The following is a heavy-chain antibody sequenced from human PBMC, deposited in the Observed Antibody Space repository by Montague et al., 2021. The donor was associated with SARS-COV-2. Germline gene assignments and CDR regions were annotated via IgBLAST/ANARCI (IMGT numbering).Heavy chain of an antibody. CDR1: GGSISSSSYY. V-gene: IGHV4-39*07. CDR3: ARVGRQQLVRLSGMDV. Sequence: SETLSLTCTVSGGSISSSSYYWGWIRPPPGKVLEWIGSIYYSGSTYYNPSLKSRVTISVDTSKNQSSLKLSSVTAADTAVYYCARVGRQQLVRLSGMDVWGQGTTVTVSS. CDR2: IYYSGST. J-gene: IGHJ6*02. D-gene: IGHD6-13*01.